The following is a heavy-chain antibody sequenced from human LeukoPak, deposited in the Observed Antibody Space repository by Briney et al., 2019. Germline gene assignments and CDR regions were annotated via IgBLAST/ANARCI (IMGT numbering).Heavy chain of an antibody. V-gene: IGHV3-23*01. Sequence: GGSLRLSCAASEFTFSNYAMSWVRQAPGKGLEWVSAISGSGGNTYYADSVKGRFTISRDNSKNTLYLQMNSLRAEDTAVYYCAKDSHITMILVAEWGFDYWGQGTLVTVSS. CDR3: AKDSHITMILVAEWGFDY. D-gene: IGHD3-22*01. CDR2: ISGSGGNT. J-gene: IGHJ4*02. CDR1: EFTFSNYA.